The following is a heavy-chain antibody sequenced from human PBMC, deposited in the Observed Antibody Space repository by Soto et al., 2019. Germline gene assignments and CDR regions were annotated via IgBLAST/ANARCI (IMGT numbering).Heavy chain of an antibody. CDR3: AKDRRAGGNSAFYFDF. CDR1: GFKFSNYA. CDR2: ISATGGGT. V-gene: IGHV3-23*01. D-gene: IGHD3-16*01. J-gene: IGHJ4*02. Sequence: GGSLRLSCAASGFKFSNYAMSWVRQAPGKGLEWVSLISATGGGTYYADSVKGRFTISRDNSHNTLYLQVHSLTAEDTAVYYCAKDRRAGGNSAFYFDFWGQEAQVTVSS.